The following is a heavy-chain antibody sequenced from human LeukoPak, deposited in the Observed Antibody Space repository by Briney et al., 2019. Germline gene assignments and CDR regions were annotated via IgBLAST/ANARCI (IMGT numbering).Heavy chain of an antibody. J-gene: IGHJ5*02. Sequence: GGSLRLSCAASGFTFSSYGMHWVRQAPGKGLGWVAVISYDGSNKYYADSVKGRFTISRDNSKNTLYLQMNSLRVEDTAVYYCARDRVAVADTVRYNWFDPWGQGTLVTVSS. V-gene: IGHV3-30*03. CDR2: ISYDGSNK. CDR3: ARDRVAVADTVRYNWFDP. D-gene: IGHD6-19*01. CDR1: GFTFSSYG.